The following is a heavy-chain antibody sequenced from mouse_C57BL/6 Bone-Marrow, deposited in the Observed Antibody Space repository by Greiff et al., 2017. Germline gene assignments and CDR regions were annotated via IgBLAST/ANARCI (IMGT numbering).Heavy chain of an antibody. J-gene: IGHJ3*01. CDR3: TRRIYYDYDDVTWFAY. CDR2: IDPETGGT. V-gene: IGHV1-15*01. D-gene: IGHD2-4*01. CDR1: GYTFTDYE. Sequence: VQLQQSGAELVRPGASVTLSCKASGYTFTDYEMHWVKQTPVHGLEWIGAIDPETGGTAYNQKFKGKAILTADKSSSTAYMELRSLTSEDSAVYYCTRRIYYDYDDVTWFAYWGQGTLVTVSA.